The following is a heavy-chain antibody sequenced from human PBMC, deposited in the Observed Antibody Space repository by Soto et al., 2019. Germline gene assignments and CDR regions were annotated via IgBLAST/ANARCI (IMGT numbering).Heavy chain of an antibody. CDR1: GYTFTSYG. V-gene: IGHV1-18*01. CDR2: ISAYNGNT. CDR3: ASSSSTSSRAWFDP. J-gene: IGHJ5*02. Sequence: ASVKVSCKASGYTFTSYGISWVRQAPGQGLEWMGWISAYNGNTNYAQKLQGRVTMTTDTSTSTAYMELRSLRSDDTAVYYCASSSSTSSRAWFDPWGQGTLVTVSS. D-gene: IGHD2-2*01.